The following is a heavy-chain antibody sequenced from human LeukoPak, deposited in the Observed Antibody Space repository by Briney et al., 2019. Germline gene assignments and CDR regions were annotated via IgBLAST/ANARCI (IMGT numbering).Heavy chain of an antibody. CDR1: GFTFSSYA. V-gene: IGHV3-23*01. J-gene: IGHJ4*02. CDR3: AKDLLVSYYDSSGRIAVDY. Sequence: GGSLRLSCAASGFTFSSYAMSWVRQAPGKGLEWVSAISGSGGSTYYADSVKGRFTISRDNSKNTLYLQMNSLRVEDTAVYYCAKDLLVSYYDSSGRIAVDYWGQGTLVTVSS. CDR2: ISGSGGST. D-gene: IGHD3-22*01.